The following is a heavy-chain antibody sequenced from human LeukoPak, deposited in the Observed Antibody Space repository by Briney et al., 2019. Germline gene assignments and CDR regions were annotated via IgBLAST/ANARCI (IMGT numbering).Heavy chain of an antibody. CDR3: AREQYYYDSSGYSGY. V-gene: IGHV3-30*04. J-gene: IGHJ4*02. CDR2: ISYDGSNK. CDR1: GFTFSSYA. Sequence: GRSLRLSCAASGFTFSSYAMHWVRQAPGKGLEWVAVISYDGSNKYYADSVKGRFTISRDNSKNTLYLQMNSLRAEDTAVYYCAREQYYYDSSGYSGYWGQGTLVTVSS. D-gene: IGHD3-22*01.